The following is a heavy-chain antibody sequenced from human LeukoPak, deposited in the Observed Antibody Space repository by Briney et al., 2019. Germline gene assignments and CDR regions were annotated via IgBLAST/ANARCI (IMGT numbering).Heavy chain of an antibody. D-gene: IGHD3-22*01. CDR3: AKGNNYYDSSGGFDY. CDR1: GFTFSSYG. J-gene: IGHJ4*02. V-gene: IGHV3-30*18. Sequence: GRSLRLSCAASGFTFSSYGMHWVRQAPGKGLEWVAVISYDGSNKYYADSVKGRFTISRDNSKNTLYLQMNSLRAEDTAVYYCAKGNNYYDSSGGFDYWGQGTLVTVSS. CDR2: ISYDGSNK.